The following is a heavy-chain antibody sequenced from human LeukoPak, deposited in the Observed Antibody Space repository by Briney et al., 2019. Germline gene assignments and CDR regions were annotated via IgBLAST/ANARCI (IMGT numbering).Heavy chain of an antibody. V-gene: IGHV3-7*01. CDR3: ARDRGSGGWYEFDY. J-gene: IGHJ4*02. CDR1: GFTSSNYW. CDR2: IKQDGSEK. Sequence: PGGSLRISCAASGFTSSNYWMSWVRQAPRKGLEWVANIKQDGSEKYYVDSVKGRFTISRDNAKNSLYLQMNSLRAEDTAVYYCARDRGSGGWYEFDYWGQGTLVTVSS. D-gene: IGHD6-19*01.